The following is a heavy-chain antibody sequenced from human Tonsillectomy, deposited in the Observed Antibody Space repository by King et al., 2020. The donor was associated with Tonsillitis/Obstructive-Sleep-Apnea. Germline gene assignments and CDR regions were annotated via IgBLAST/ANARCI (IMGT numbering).Heavy chain of an antibody. CDR3: ARDDKDDRYFDY. CDR1: GYTFTRYY. V-gene: IGHV1-46*01. CDR2: INPSDSIT. Sequence: VQLVQSGAEVKKPGASVKVSCKAYGYTFTRYYIHWVRQAPGQGLEWLGIINPSDSITTYAQRFQGRVTMTRDTSTSTVHMELSSLTSEDTAVYYCARDDKDDRYFDYWGQGTLVTASS. D-gene: IGHD2-15*01. J-gene: IGHJ4*02.